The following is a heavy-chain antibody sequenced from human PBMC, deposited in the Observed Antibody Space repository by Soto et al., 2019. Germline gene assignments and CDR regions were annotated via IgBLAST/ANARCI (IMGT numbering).Heavy chain of an antibody. D-gene: IGHD5-12*01. CDR1: GYSFTNYW. J-gene: IGHJ4*02. CDR2: IYPGDSDT. Sequence: LKISCKVSGYSFTNYWIGWVRQLPGKGLEWMGTIYPGDSDTKYSQSFRGQVTISADNSISTAYLQWSSLKASDTAVYYCARPTTASLYFDYWGQGTLVTVSS. V-gene: IGHV5-51*01. CDR3: ARPTTASLYFDY.